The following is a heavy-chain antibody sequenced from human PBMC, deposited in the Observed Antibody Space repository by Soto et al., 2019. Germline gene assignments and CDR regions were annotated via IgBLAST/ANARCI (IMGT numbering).Heavy chain of an antibody. V-gene: IGHV4-59*01. CDR3: ARSLYGDYVIPWFDP. D-gene: IGHD4-17*01. CDR2: IYYSGST. Sequence: PSETLSLTCTVSGGSISSYYWSWIRQPPGKGLEWIGYIYYSGSTNYNPSLKSPVTISVVTSKNQFYLKLSSVTAADTAVYYCARSLYGDYVIPWFDPWGPGTLVTVSS. J-gene: IGHJ5*02. CDR1: GGSISSYY.